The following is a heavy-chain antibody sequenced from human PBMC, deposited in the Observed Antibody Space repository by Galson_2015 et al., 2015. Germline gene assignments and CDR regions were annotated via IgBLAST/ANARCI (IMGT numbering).Heavy chain of an antibody. CDR3: AKDRYASGSAPEYFDY. V-gene: IGHV3-23*01. CDR2: ISGSGGST. D-gene: IGHD3-10*01. CDR1: GFTFSSYA. J-gene: IGHJ4*02. Sequence: SLRLSCAASGFTFSSYAMSWVRLAPGRGLEWVSGISGSGGSTFYADSVKGRFTISRDNSKNTLYLQMNSLRAEDTAVYYCAKDRYASGSAPEYFDYWGQGTLVTVSS.